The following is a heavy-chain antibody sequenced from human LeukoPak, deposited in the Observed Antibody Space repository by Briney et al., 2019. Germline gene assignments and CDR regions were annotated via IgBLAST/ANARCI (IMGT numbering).Heavy chain of an antibody. J-gene: IGHJ4*02. CDR3: ARDFGYPQDFDWLPFDY. CDR1: GFTFSSYS. V-gene: IGHV3-21*01. D-gene: IGHD3-9*01. CDR2: ISSSSSYI. Sequence: GGSLRLSCAASGFTFSSYSMNRVRQAPGKGLEWVSSISSSSSYIYYADSVKGRFTISRDNAKNSLYLQMNSLRAEDTAVYYCARDFGYPQDFDWLPFDYWGQGTLVTVSS.